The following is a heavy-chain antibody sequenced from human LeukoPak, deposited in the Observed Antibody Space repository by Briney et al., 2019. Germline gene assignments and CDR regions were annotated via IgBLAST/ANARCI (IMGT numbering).Heavy chain of an antibody. CDR3: AREPYYDSSGYIDY. J-gene: IGHJ4*02. CDR2: IYYSGST. D-gene: IGHD3-22*01. Sequence: SQTLSLTCTVSGGSISSGGYYWSWIRQHPGKGLEWLGYIYYSGSTYYNPSLKSRVTISEDTSKNQFSLKLSSVTAADTAVYYCAREPYYDSSGYIDYWGQGTLVTVSS. V-gene: IGHV4-31*03. CDR1: GGSISSGGYY.